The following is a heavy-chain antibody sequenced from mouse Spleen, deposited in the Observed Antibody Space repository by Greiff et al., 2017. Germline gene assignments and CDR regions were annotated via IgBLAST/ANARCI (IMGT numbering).Heavy chain of an antibody. CDR1: GYTFTSYW. CDR3: AKGKFITTVVEDY. V-gene: IGHV1-72*01. J-gene: IGHJ2*01. Sequence: VQLQQPGAELVKPGASVKLSCKASGYTFTSYWMHWVKQRPGRGLEWIGRIDPNSGGTKYNEKFKSKATLTVDKPSSTAYMQLSSLTSEDSAVYYCAKGKFITTVVEDYWGQGTTLTVSS. CDR2: IDPNSGGT. D-gene: IGHD1-1*01.